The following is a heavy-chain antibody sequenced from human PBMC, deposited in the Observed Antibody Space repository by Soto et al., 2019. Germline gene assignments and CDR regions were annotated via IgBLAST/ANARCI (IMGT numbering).Heavy chain of an antibody. J-gene: IGHJ6*02. CDR1: GFTFSSYW. D-gene: IGHD3-3*01. Sequence: EVQLVESGGGLVQPGGSLRLSCAASGFTFSSYWMSWVRQAPGKGLEWVANIKQDGSEKYYVDFVKGRFTISRDNAKNSLYLQMNSLRAEDTAVYYCARGSITIFGEGGMDVWGQGTTVTVSS. CDR2: IKQDGSEK. CDR3: ARGSITIFGEGGMDV. V-gene: IGHV3-7*01.